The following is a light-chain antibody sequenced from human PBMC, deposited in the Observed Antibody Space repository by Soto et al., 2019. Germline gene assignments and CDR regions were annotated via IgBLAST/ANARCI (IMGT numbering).Light chain of an antibody. V-gene: IGKV1-39*01. J-gene: IGKJ1*01. CDR2: AAS. CDR1: QSITTH. CDR3: QQSFSTPRT. Sequence: DIQMTQSPSSLSASVGDRVTITCRASQSITTHLNWYQQKPGKAPKLLISAASTLQSGVPSTFSGSGSGTDFTLTISSLQPEDFATYTCQQSFSTPRTFGQGTKVDIK.